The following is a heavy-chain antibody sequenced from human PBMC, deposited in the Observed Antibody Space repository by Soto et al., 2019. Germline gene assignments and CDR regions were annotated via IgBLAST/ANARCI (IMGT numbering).Heavy chain of an antibody. D-gene: IGHD7-27*01. CDR3: ARDTGDGTFDV. J-gene: IGHJ4*02. CDR1: GYTFSSYA. Sequence: XSVKVSCKASGYTFSSYAMHLVRQAPGQRLEWMGWINAGYGNTKSSQKFQDRVTISRDTSASTAYMELTSLRSEDTAVYYCARDTGDGTFDVWGQGTLVTVPS. V-gene: IGHV1-3*01. CDR2: INAGYGNT.